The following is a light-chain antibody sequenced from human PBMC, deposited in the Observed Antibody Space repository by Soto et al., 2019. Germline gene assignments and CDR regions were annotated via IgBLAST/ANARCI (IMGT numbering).Light chain of an antibody. Sequence: DIQMTQSPSTLSASVGDRVTITCRTSQTVSNYISWYQQKPGKAPYLLIYAASRLESGVPSRFSGSGSGTEFTLTISSLQPDDFATYYCQHYNSYSEAFGQGTKGDIK. V-gene: IGKV1-5*01. CDR1: QTVSNY. CDR2: AAS. CDR3: QHYNSYSEA. J-gene: IGKJ1*01.